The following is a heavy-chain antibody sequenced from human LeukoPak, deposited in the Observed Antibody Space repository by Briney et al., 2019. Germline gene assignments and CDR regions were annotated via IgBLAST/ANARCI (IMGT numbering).Heavy chain of an antibody. CDR2: TYYRSKWFN. CDR3: ARAAAAKGAFDY. J-gene: IGHJ4*02. V-gene: IGHV6-1*01. D-gene: IGHD6-13*01. Sequence: SQTLSLTCAISGDSVSSNSAAWNWIRQSPSRGLEWLGRTYYRSKWFNDYAVSVKSRITINPDTSKNQFSPQLNSVTPEDTAVYYCARAAAAKGAFDYWGQGTLVTVSS. CDR1: GDSVSSNSAA.